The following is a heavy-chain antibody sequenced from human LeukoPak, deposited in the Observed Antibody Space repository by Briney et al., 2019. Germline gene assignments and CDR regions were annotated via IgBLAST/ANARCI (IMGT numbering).Heavy chain of an antibody. CDR2: IYYSGST. CDR3: ARSYTAMVVAFDY. J-gene: IGHJ4*02. D-gene: IGHD5-18*01. Sequence: SETLSLTCTVSGGSISSYYWSWIRQPPGKGLEWIGYIYYSGSTNYNPSLKSRVTISVDTSKNQFSLKLSPATAADTAVYYCARSYTAMVVAFDYWGQGTLVTVSS. V-gene: IGHV4-59*08. CDR1: GGSISSYY.